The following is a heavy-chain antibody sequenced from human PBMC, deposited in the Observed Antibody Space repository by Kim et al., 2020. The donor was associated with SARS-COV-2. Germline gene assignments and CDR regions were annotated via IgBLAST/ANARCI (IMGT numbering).Heavy chain of an antibody. CDR1: GFTFSSYS. D-gene: IGHD6-25*01. V-gene: IGHV3-21*01. CDR3: ARDSGHRGYPDY. CDR2: ISSSSSYI. Sequence: GGSLRLPCAASGFTFSSYSMNWVRQAPGKGLEWVSSISSSSSYIYYADSVKGRFTISRDNAKNSLYLQMNSLRAEDTAVYYCARDSGHRGYPDYWGQGTLVTVSS. J-gene: IGHJ4*02.